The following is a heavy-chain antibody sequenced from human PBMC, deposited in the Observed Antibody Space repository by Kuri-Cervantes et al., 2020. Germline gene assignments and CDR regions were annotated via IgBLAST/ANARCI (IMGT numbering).Heavy chain of an antibody. CDR2: INPSGGST. V-gene: IGHV1-46*01. D-gene: IGHD5-12*01. CDR3: ANSRYEATQFDP. CDR1: GYTFTSYY. J-gene: IGHJ5*02. Sequence: ASVKVSCKASGYTFTSYYMHWVRQAPGQGLEWMGIINPSGGSTSYAQKFQGRVTMTRDTSISTAYMELSRLRSDDTAVYYCANSRYEATQFDPWGQGTLVTFSS.